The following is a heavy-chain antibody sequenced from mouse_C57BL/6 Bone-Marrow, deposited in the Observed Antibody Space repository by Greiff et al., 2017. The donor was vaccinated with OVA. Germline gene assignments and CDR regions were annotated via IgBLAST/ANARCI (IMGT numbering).Heavy chain of an antibody. CDR3: DIYDGYYAMDY. D-gene: IGHD2-3*01. Sequence: QVQLQQSGPELVKPGASVKISCKASGYTFTDYYINWVKQRPGQGLEWIGWIFPGSGSTYYNEKFKGKATLTVDKSSSTAYMWLSSLTSEDSAVYFCDIYDGYYAMDYWGQGTSVTVSS. J-gene: IGHJ4*01. CDR1: GYTFTDYY. V-gene: IGHV1-75*01. CDR2: IFPGSGST.